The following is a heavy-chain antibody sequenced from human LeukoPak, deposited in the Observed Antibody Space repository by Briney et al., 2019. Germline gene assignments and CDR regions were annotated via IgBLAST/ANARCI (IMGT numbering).Heavy chain of an antibody. D-gene: IGHD4-17*01. Sequence: GGSLGLSCAASGFTFSSYSMNWVRQAPGKGLEWVSYISSSSSTIYYADSVKGRFTISRDNAKNSLYLQMNSLRAGDTAVYYCAGYGDYGGFDYWGQGTLVTVS. CDR3: AGYGDYGGFDY. CDR1: GFTFSSYS. J-gene: IGHJ4*02. V-gene: IGHV3-48*04. CDR2: ISSSSSTI.